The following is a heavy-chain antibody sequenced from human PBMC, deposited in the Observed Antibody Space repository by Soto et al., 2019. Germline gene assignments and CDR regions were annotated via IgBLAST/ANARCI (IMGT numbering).Heavy chain of an antibody. V-gene: IGHV1-46*01. CDR2: INPSGDNT. J-gene: IGHJ6*02. CDR3: ASYSSRWGGPDYYYYYGMDV. Sequence: ASVKVSCKASGDSFSSSFTHWVRQAPGQGFEWMGIINPSGDNTIYAEKFQGRFTTTRDTSTSTVYMELSRLRSEDTAVYYCASYSSRWGGPDYYYYYGMDVRGQRTTVTVSS. D-gene: IGHD6-13*01. CDR1: GDSFSSSF.